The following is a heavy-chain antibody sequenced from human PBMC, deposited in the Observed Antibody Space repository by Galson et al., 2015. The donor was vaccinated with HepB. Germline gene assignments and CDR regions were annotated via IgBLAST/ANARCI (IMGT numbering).Heavy chain of an antibody. Sequence: SLRLSCAASGFTFDDYAMHWVRQAPGKGLEWVSGISWNSGSIGYADSVKGRFTISRDNAKNSLYLQMNSLRAEDTALYYCAKDRGAVAAEYYFDYWGQGTLVTVSS. V-gene: IGHV3-9*01. CDR1: GFTFDDYA. CDR3: AKDRGAVAAEYYFDY. CDR2: ISWNSGSI. D-gene: IGHD6-19*01. J-gene: IGHJ4*02.